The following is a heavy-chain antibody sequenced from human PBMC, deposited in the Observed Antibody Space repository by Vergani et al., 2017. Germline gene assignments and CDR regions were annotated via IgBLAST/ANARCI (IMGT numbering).Heavy chain of an antibody. D-gene: IGHD1-26*01. J-gene: IGHJ4*02. CDR3: AREPTVGATDY. CDR2: IYHSGST. V-gene: IGHV4-38-2*02. Sequence: QVQLQESGPGLVKPSETLSLTCTVSGYSISSGYYWGWIRQPPGKGLEWIGSIYHSGSTYYNPSLKSRVPISVDTSKNHFSLKLSAVTAADTAVYYCAREPTVGATDYWGQGTLVTVSS. CDR1: GYSISSGYY.